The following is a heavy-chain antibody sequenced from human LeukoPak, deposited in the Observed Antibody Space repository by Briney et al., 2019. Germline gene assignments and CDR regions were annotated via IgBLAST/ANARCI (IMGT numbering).Heavy chain of an antibody. CDR2: INPSSGDT. CDR3: AREDIRPRYWFDP. CDR1: GYSFTGYY. J-gene: IGHJ5*02. Sequence: ASVKVSCKSSGYSFTGYYLHWVRQAPGQGLEWMGRINPSSGDTDYAQKFRGRVTMTRDTSISTGYMELSRLSSDDTAVYYCAREDIRPRYWFDPWGQGTLVTVSP. V-gene: IGHV1-2*02. D-gene: IGHD5-12*01.